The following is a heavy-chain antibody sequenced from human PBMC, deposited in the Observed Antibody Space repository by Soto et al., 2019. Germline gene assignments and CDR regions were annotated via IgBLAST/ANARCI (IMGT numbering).Heavy chain of an antibody. Sequence: EVQLVESGGGLVQPGGSLRLSCAASGFIFRSYAMHWVRQASGKGLEWVSVIDTTGDTYYPGSVKGRFTISRENAKNSLYLQMNSLRAGDTAVSYCARGGCSGGSCPADYWGQGTLVTVSS. D-gene: IGHD2-15*01. J-gene: IGHJ4*02. CDR1: GFIFRSYA. CDR3: ARGGCSGGSCPADY. V-gene: IGHV3-13*04. CDR2: IDTTGDT.